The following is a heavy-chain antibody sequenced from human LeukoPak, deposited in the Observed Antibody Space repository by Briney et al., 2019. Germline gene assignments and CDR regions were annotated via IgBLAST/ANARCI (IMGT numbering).Heavy chain of an antibody. J-gene: IGHJ5*02. CDR1: GGSVSSGSYY. CDR2: IYYSGST. Sequence: PSETLSLTCTVSGGSVSSGSYYWSWIRQPPGKGLEWIGYIYYSGSTNYNPSLKSRVTISVDTSKNQFSLKLSSVTAADTAVYYCARQYSDWFDPWGQGTLATVSS. D-gene: IGHD2-21*01. CDR3: ARQYSDWFDP. V-gene: IGHV4-61*01.